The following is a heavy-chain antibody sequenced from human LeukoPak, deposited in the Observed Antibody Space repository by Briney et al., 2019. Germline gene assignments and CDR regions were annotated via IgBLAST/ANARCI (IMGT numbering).Heavy chain of an antibody. CDR1: GGSFSGYY. J-gene: IGHJ4*02. Sequence: SETLSLTCAVYGGSFSGYYWSWIRQPPGKGLEWIGEINHSGSTNYNPSLKSRVTISVDTSKKQFSLKLSSVTAADTAVYYCARGSSGSPKIDYWGQGTLVTVSS. D-gene: IGHD1-26*01. V-gene: IGHV4-34*01. CDR3: ARGSSGSPKIDY. CDR2: INHSGST.